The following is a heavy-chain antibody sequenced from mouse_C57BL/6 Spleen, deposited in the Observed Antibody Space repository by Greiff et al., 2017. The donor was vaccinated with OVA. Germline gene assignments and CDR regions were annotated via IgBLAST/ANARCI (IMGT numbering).Heavy chain of an antibody. CDR3: ARGGDYGNWFAY. CDR2: ISSGGSYT. CDR1: GFTFSSYG. J-gene: IGHJ3*01. Sequence: EVQGVESGGDLVKPGGSLKLSCAASGFTFSSYGMSWVRQTPDKRLEWVATISSGGSYTYYPDSVKGRFTISRDNAKNTLYLQMSSLKSEDTAMYYCARGGDYGNWFAYWGQGTLVTVSA. V-gene: IGHV5-6*01. D-gene: IGHD1-1*01.